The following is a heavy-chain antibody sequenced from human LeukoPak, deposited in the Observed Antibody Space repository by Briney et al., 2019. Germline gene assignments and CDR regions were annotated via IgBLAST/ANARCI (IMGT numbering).Heavy chain of an antibody. Sequence: SETLSLTCTVYGGSVSSYYWSWIRQPPGKGLEWIGYIYYSETTNYNPSLKSRVTISVDTSRNQFSLKLRSVTAADTAVYYCAVRGNYALNYWGQGILVTVSS. D-gene: IGHD1-26*01. V-gene: IGHV4-59*02. J-gene: IGHJ4*02. CDR3: AVRGNYALNY. CDR1: GGSVSSYY. CDR2: IYYSETT.